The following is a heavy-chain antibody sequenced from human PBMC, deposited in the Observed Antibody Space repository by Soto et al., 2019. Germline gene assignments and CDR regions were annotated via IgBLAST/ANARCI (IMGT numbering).Heavy chain of an antibody. V-gene: IGHV3-23*01. D-gene: IGHD6-19*01. CDR1: GFTFSSYA. CDR3: AKDLGGWYAVEYFDY. Sequence: GGSLRLSCAASGFTFSSYAMSWVRQAPGKGLEWVSAISGSGGSTYYADSVKGRFTISRDNSKNTLYLQMNSLRAEDTAVYYCAKDLGGWYAVEYFDYWGQGTLVTVSS. CDR2: ISGSGGST. J-gene: IGHJ4*02.